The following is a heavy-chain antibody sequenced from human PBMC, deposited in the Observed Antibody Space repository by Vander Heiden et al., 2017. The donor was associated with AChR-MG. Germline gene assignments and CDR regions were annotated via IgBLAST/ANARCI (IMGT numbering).Heavy chain of an antibody. V-gene: IGHV4-34*01. CDR3: ARGLYSSGWYRAFDI. D-gene: IGHD6-19*01. CDR2: INHSGST. Sequence: QVQLQQWGAGLLKPSETLSLTCAVYGGSFSGYYWSWIRQPPGKGLEWIGEINHSGSTNYNPSLKSRVTISVDTSKNQFSLKLSSVTAADTAVYYCARGLYSSGWYRAFDIWGQGTMVTVSS. CDR1: GGSFSGYY. J-gene: IGHJ3*02.